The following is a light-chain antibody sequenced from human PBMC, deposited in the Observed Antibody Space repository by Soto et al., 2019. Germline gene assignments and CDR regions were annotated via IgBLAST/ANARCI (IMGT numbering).Light chain of an antibody. CDR1: KNVSRSY. J-gene: IGKJ5*01. CDR3: YQFATSLART. V-gene: IGKV3-20*01. CDR2: AAS. Sequence: QSQRTLSVSPGGRDPLSCRTSKNVSRSYVAWYQQKPGQAPRLLIYAASSRGTGIPDRFSGSGSGTNFYVTIHRLVHEDSAVYHCYQFATSLARTVGQGTRLEIK.